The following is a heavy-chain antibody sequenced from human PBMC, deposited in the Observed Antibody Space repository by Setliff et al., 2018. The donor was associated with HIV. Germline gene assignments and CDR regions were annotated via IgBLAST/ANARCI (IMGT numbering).Heavy chain of an antibody. J-gene: IGHJ4*02. Sequence: PGGSLRLSCAASGFTFNTYAMSWVRQAPGKGLEWVSVISGSGGSTFYADSVKGRFTISRDNAKNSLYLQMNSLRVEDTAVYFCAGSRGYFVQADWGQGTLVTVSS. V-gene: IGHV3-23*01. CDR3: AGSRGYFVQAD. D-gene: IGHD3-22*01. CDR2: ISGSGGST. CDR1: GFTFNTYA.